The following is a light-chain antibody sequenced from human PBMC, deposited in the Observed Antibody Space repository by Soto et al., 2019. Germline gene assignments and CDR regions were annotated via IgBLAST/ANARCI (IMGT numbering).Light chain of an antibody. J-gene: IGLJ2*01. Sequence: QSALTQPASVSGSPGQSITISCTGTSSDVGGYNYVSWYQQHPGKAPKLMIYDVSVRPSGVSYRFSGSKSGNTASLTISGLRAEDEANYYCISYTSSTTVVFGGGTKVTVL. CDR3: ISYTSSTTVV. CDR2: DVS. V-gene: IGLV2-14*01. CDR1: SSDVGGYNY.